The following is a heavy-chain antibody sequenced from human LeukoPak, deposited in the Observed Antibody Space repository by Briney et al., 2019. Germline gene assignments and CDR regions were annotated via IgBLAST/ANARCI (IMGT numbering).Heavy chain of an antibody. CDR2: ISSSGSTI. CDR1: GFTFSSYE. J-gene: IGHJ4*02. V-gene: IGHV3-48*03. CDR3: ARSIQLWYYFDY. Sequence: PGGSLRLSCAASGFTFSSYEMNWVRQAPGKGLEWVSYISSSGSTIYYADSVKGRFTISRDNSKNTLYLQMNSLRAEDTAVYYCARSIQLWYYFDYWGQGTLVTVSS. D-gene: IGHD5-18*01.